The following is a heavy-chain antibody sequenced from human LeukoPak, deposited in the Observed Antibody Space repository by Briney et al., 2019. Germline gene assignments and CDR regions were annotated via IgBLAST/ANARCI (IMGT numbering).Heavy chain of an antibody. J-gene: IGHJ3*02. Sequence: SETLSLTCAVYGGSFSGYYWSWIRQPPGKGLEWIGEINHSGSTNYNPSLKSRVTISVDRSKNQFSLKLSSVTAADTAVYYCARGSVLGYCSSTSCPPIWGQGTMVTVSS. CDR3: ARGSVLGYCSSTSCPPI. CDR2: INHSGST. CDR1: GGSFSGYY. D-gene: IGHD2-2*01. V-gene: IGHV4-34*01.